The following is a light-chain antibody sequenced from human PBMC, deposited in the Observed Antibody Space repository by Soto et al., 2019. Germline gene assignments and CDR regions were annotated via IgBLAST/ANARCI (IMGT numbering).Light chain of an antibody. J-gene: IGKJ5*01. CDR1: QSVKTF. V-gene: IGKV3-11*01. CDR2: DAS. CDR3: QQRSNWPPIT. Sequence: EIVLTQCPATVSLSPGESATLYCRASQSVKTFLVWYQQKPAQAPRLVIYDASHRATGIPARFSGSGSGTDFTLTISSLQPEDAAVYYCQQRSNWPPITFGQGTRLEIK.